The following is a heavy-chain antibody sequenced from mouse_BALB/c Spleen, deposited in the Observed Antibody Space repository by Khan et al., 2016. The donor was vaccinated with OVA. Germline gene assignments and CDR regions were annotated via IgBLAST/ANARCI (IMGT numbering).Heavy chain of an antibody. D-gene: IGHD2-14*01. CDR1: GFTFSGYG. Sequence: EVELVESGGGLVQPGGSLKLSCAASGFTFSGYGMSWVRQTPDKRLELVATINSNGGTSYYPDSVKGRFTISRDNAKNTLHLQMSSLKSEDTAMYYGIRDYYRYDEGYWYFDVWGAGTTVTVSS. CDR3: IRDYYRYDEGYWYFDV. CDR2: INSNGGTS. V-gene: IGHV5-6-3*01. J-gene: IGHJ1*01.